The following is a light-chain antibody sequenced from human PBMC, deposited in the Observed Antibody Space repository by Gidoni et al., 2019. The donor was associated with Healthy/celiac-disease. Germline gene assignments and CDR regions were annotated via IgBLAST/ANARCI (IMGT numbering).Light chain of an antibody. J-gene: IGLJ2*01. V-gene: IGLV2-8*01. CDR3: SSYAGSKDVV. CDR2: EVI. Sequence: QSALTQPPSASGSPGPSVTISCTGNSSDVGGYNYVSWYQQNPGKAPKLMIYEVIQRPSGVPDRFAGSKSGNTASLTVSGLQAEDEAEYYCSSYAGSKDVVFGGGTKLTVL. CDR1: SSDVGGYNY.